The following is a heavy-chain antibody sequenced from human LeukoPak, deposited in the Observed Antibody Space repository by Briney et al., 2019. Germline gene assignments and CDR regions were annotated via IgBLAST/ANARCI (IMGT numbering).Heavy chain of an antibody. CDR1: GGSISSGDYY. Sequence: SETLSLTCTVSGGSISSGDYYWSWIRQPPGKGLEWIGYIYYSGSTYYNPSLKSRVPISVDTSKNQFSLQLSSVTAADTAVYYCARAVTNDWYGLDAWGQGTTVTVSS. J-gene: IGHJ6*02. D-gene: IGHD4-17*01. CDR3: ARAVTNDWYGLDA. CDR2: IYYSGST. V-gene: IGHV4-30-4*01.